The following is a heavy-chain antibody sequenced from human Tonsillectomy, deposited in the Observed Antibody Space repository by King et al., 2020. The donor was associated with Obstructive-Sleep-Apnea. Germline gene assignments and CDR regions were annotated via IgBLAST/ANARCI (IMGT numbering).Heavy chain of an antibody. Sequence: VQLQESGPGLVKPSETLSLTCTVSGGSISSYYWSWFRQPPGKGLEWIGYIYYSGSTNYNPPLKSRVTITVATSKNPFSLKLSSVTAADTAVYYCARDPRYRGGWFDPWGQGTLVTVSS. V-gene: IGHV4-59*01. J-gene: IGHJ5*02. D-gene: IGHD1-26*01. CDR3: ARDPRYRGGWFDP. CDR1: GGSISSYY. CDR2: IYYSGST.